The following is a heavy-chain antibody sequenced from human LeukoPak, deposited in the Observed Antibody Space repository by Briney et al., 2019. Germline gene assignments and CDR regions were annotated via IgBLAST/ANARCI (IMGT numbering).Heavy chain of an antibody. CDR3: ARDDGNIAAAGLSHYYYMDV. CDR2: CIPIFGTA. J-gene: IGHJ6*03. D-gene: IGHD6-13*01. CDR1: GGSLSSYA. V-gene: IGHV1-69*13. Sequence: APVNVSRKASGGSLSSYAISWVRQAPGQGLEWMGGCIPIFGTANYAQKFQGRVTITADESTSTAYMELSSLRSEDTAVYYCARDDGNIAAAGLSHYYYMDVWGKGTTVTVSS.